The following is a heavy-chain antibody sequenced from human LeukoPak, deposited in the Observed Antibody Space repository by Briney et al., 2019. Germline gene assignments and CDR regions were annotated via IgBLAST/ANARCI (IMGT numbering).Heavy chain of an antibody. CDR1: GSSITSDYF. J-gene: IGHJ4*02. CDR2: IYYSWDT. V-gene: IGHV4-38-2*01. CDR3: ARNVTAGFFDF. Sequence: EASDTLSLTCAVSGSSITSDYFWGWIRQPPGKGLEWIATIYYSWDTYFNPSLKSRVSISLDASKNQFSLKLTSLTAADTAIYYCARNVTAGFFDFWGQGILVTVSS. D-gene: IGHD3-10*01.